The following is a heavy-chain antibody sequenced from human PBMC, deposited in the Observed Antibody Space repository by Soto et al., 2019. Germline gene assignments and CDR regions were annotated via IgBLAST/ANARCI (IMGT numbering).Heavy chain of an antibody. CDR2: IIPILGIA. CDR1: GGTFSSYT. J-gene: IGHJ1*01. V-gene: IGHV1-69*02. CDR3: ARVGVVATEH. D-gene: IGHD5-12*01. Sequence: QVQLVQSGAEVNKPGSSVKVSCKASGGTFSSYTISWVRQAPGQGLEWMGRIIPILGIANYEQKFQGRVTITADISTSTADMELSSLRSEDTAVYYCARVGVVATEHWGQGTLVTVSS.